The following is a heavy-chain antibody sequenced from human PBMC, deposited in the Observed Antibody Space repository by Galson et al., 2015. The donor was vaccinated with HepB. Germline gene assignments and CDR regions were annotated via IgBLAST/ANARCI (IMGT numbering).Heavy chain of an antibody. CDR2: ISVSGTYT. Sequence: SLRLSCAASGFTFSDYYMSWIRQAPGKWLEWLSYISVSGTYTHYADSVKGRFTISRGNATNSLYLQMNSLRAEETAVYYCARVADADYGDHSHFDSWGQGTLVTVSS. CDR3: ARVADADYGDHSHFDS. J-gene: IGHJ4*02. D-gene: IGHD4-17*01. CDR1: GFTFSDYY. V-gene: IGHV3-11*06.